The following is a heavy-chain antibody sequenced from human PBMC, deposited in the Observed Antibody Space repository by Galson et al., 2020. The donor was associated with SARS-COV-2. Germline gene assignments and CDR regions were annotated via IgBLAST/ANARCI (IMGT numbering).Heavy chain of an antibody. V-gene: IGHV3-48*04. CDR1: GFTFSSYS. J-gene: IGHJ4*02. D-gene: IGHD6-13*01. CDR3: ARGPEMGIAAAGTGDY. CDR2: ISSTSSTI. Sequence: GESLKISCAASGFTFSSYSMNWVRQAPGKGLEWVSYISSTSSTIYYADSVKGRFTISRDNAKNSLYLQMNSLRPEDTAVYYCARGPEMGIAAAGTGDYWGQGTLVTVSS.